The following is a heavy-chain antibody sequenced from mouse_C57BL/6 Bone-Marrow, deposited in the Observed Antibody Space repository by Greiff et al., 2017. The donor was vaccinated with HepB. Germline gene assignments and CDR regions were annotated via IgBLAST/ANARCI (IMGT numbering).Heavy chain of an antibody. J-gene: IGHJ4*01. CDR3: AMKGYGSISNYYAMDY. V-gene: IGHV1-74*01. CDR2: IHPSDSDT. CDR1: GYTFTSYW. Sequence: VQLQQPGAELVKPGASVKVSCKASGYTFTSYWMHWVKQRPGQGLEWIGRIHPSDSDTNYNQKFKGKATLTVDKSSSTAYMQRSSLTSEDSAVYYCAMKGYGSISNYYAMDYWGQGTSVTVSS. D-gene: IGHD1-1*01.